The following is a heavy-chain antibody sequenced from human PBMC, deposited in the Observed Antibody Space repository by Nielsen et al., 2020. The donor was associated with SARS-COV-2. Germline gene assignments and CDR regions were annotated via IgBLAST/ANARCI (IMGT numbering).Heavy chain of an antibody. CDR2: IYYSGST. CDR1: GGSVSSGSYY. CDR3: ARDGATVTTYFDY. V-gene: IGHV4-61*01. D-gene: IGHD4-17*01. J-gene: IGHJ4*02. Sequence: SETLSLTCTVSGGSVSSGSYYWSWIRQPPGKGLEWIGYIYYSGSTNYNPSLKSRVTISVDTSKNQFSLKLSSVTAADTAVYYCARDGATVTTYFDYWGQGTLVTVSS.